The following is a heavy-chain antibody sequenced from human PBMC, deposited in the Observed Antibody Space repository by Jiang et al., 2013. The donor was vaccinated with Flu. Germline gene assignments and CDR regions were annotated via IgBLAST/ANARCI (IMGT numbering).Heavy chain of an antibody. CDR1: GDSISGGNYY. J-gene: IGHJ4*02. D-gene: IGHD3-3*01. CDR3: ASTRITIFGVVTVFDY. Sequence: GPGLVKPSQTLSLTCSVSGDSISGGNYYWSWLRHHPVKGLEWIGYIYYSENTYYNPSFKSRVTMSVDTSKSQFSLKLSSVTAADAAVYYCASTRITIFGVVTVFDYWGQGTL. V-gene: IGHV4-31*03. CDR2: IYYSENT.